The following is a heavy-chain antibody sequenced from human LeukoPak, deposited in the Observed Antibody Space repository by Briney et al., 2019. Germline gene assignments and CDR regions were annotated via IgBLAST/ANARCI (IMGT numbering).Heavy chain of an antibody. J-gene: IGHJ4*02. CDR1: AFTFDDYA. CDR3: ARKNGLDY. Sequence: GGSLRLSCTASAFTFDDYAMSWVRQAPGKGLEWVSTINWNGGSTGYADSVKGRFTISRDNAKNSLYLQMNSLRAEDTAVYYCARKNGLDYWGQGTLVTVSS. V-gene: IGHV3-20*04. CDR2: INWNGGST.